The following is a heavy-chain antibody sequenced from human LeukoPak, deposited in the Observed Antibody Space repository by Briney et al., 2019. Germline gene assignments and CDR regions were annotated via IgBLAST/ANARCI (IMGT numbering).Heavy chain of an antibody. V-gene: IGHV3-7*01. CDR3: ARDPYSGNYGDYYYYYMDV. Sequence: GGSLRLSGAAIGFTFSSYWMSWVRQAPGKGLDGVANIKQDGSEKYYVDSVKGRFTISRDNAKSSLYLQMNSLRDEDTAVYYCARDPYSGNYGDYYYYYMDVWGKGTTVTISS. CDR2: IKQDGSEK. J-gene: IGHJ6*03. CDR1: GFTFSSYW. D-gene: IGHD1-26*01.